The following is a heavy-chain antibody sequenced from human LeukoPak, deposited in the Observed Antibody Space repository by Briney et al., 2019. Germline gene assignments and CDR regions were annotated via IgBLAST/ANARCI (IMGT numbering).Heavy chain of an antibody. D-gene: IGHD5-18*01. CDR2: ISGSGGST. Sequence: GGSLRLSCAASGFTFSSYAMSWVRQAPGKGLEWVSAISGSGGSTYYADSVKGRFTISRDNSKNTLYLQMNILRAEDTAVYYCAKDPHSYGNYYYYYYGMDVWGQGTTVTVSS. CDR3: AKDPHSYGNYYYYYYGMDV. V-gene: IGHV3-23*01. J-gene: IGHJ6*02. CDR1: GFTFSSYA.